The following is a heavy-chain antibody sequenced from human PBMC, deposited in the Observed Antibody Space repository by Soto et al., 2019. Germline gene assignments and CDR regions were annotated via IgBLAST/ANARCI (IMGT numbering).Heavy chain of an antibody. V-gene: IGHV3-9*01. D-gene: IGHD6-19*01. CDR2: ISWNTGYI. J-gene: IGHJ6*02. Sequence: EVQLVESGGGLVQPGRSLRLSCAASGFTFDDYAMHWVRQAPGKGLEWVAGISWNTGYIAYAGSVKGRFTISRDKANNSLYLHMNGLRPEDTAFYYCAKDRGIAVLGEVWFGMDVWGQGTAVTVSS. CDR3: AKDRGIAVLGEVWFGMDV. CDR1: GFTFDDYA.